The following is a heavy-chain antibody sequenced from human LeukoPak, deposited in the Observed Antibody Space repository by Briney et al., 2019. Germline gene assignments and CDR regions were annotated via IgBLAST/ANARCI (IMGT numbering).Heavy chain of an antibody. CDR1: GGSISSSSYY. Sequence: SETLSLTCTVSGGSISSSSYYWGWIRQPPGKGLEWIGSIYYSGSTYYNPSLKSRVTISVDTSKNQLSLKLSSVTAADTAVYYCARHEELLRNFDYWGQGTLVTVSS. V-gene: IGHV4-39*01. CDR3: ARHEELLRNFDY. CDR2: IYYSGST. D-gene: IGHD1-26*01. J-gene: IGHJ4*02.